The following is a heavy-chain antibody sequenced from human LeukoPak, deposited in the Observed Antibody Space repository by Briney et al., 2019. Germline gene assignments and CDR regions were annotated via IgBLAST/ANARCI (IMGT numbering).Heavy chain of an antibody. V-gene: IGHV3-33*01. D-gene: IGHD3-10*01. CDR3: ARGIYGSGCYSPYYYYGMDV. Sequence: PGRSLRLSCAASGFTFSSYGMHWVRQAPGKGLEWVAVIWYDGSNKYYADSVKGRFTISRDNSKNTLYLQMNSLRAEDTAVYYCARGIYGSGCYSPYYYYGMDVWGQGTTVTVSS. CDR1: GFTFSSYG. CDR2: IWYDGSNK. J-gene: IGHJ6*02.